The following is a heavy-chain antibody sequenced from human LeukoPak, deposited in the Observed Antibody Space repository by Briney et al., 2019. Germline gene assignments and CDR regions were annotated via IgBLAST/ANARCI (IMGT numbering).Heavy chain of an antibody. J-gene: IGHJ6*03. CDR3: ARGALIVVVPTAGPEKGYYMDV. D-gene: IGHD2-2*01. V-gene: IGHV4-61*02. Sequence: SQTLSLTCTVSGGSISSGSYYWSWIRQPAGKGLEWIGRIYTSGSTNYNPSLKSRVTISVDTSKNQFSLNLRSVTAADTAFYYCARGALIVVVPTAGPEKGYYMDVWGKGTTVTVSS. CDR1: GGSISSGSYY. CDR2: IYTSGST.